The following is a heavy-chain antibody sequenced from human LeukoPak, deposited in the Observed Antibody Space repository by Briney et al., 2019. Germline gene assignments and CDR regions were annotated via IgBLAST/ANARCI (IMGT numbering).Heavy chain of an antibody. CDR3: ARTYSSFRFDP. J-gene: IGHJ5*02. CDR2: ISPDNGNT. Sequence: ASLKVSCKASGYTFTSYAISWVRQAPGQGLEWMGWISPDNGNTNYAQNLQGGVTMTTDTSTSTAYMELRSLRSDDTAVYYCARTYSSFRFDPWGQGTLVTVSS. CDR1: GYTFTSYA. D-gene: IGHD6-6*01. V-gene: IGHV1-18*01.